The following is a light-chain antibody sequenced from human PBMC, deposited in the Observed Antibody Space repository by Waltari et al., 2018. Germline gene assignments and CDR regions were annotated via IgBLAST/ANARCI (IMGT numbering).Light chain of an antibody. CDR1: QSIDSNY. Sequence: EIVLTQSPGTPSLSLGESATLPCRASQSIDSNYVAWYQQKPGQAPRLLISGASTRATGIPDRFRGSESGTDFFTLTINRLEPEDFAVYYCQQYGFSSWTFGQGTKVKMK. CDR3: QQYGFSSWT. CDR2: GAS. V-gene: IGKV3-20*01. J-gene: IGKJ1*01.